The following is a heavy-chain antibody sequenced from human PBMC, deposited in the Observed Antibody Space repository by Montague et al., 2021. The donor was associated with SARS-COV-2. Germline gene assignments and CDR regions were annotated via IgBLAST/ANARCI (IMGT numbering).Heavy chain of an antibody. V-gene: IGHV3-7*01. Sequence: SLRLSCAASRFTFSDFWMNWVRQAPGKGLEWVADIKHDGSEKSCVDSVKGRFTISRDNAKNSLYLQMNSLRAEDTAVYYCARGSTGWYAIFGHYGMDVRGQGTTVTVSS. D-gene: IGHD6-19*01. CDR3: ARGSTGWYAIFGHYGMDV. CDR2: IKHDGSEK. J-gene: IGHJ6*02. CDR1: RFTFSDFW.